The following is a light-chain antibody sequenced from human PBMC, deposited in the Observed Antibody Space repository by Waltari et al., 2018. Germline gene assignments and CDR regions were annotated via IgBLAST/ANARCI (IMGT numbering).Light chain of an antibody. CDR1: SRDFGSYNL. CDR2: EGT. J-gene: IGLJ3*02. V-gene: IGLV2-23*01. Sequence: QSALTQPASASGSPGQSIPISCTGPSRDFGSYNLLSWYQPHPDKAPKLMIYEGTKRPSGVSNRFSGSKSGNTASLTISGLQAEDEADYYCCSYAGSSWVFGGGTKLTVL. CDR3: CSYAGSSWV.